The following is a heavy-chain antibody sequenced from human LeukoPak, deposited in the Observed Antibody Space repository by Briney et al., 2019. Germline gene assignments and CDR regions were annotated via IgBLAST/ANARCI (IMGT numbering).Heavy chain of an antibody. CDR2: IFPGDSDA. Sequence: GESLKISCKGSGYNFPSSWIGWVRRMPGKGLEWVGIIFPGDSDARYSPSFEGHVTISVDNSINTAYLQWNSLEASDIAMYYCARSRGGRRDAFDLWGQGTMVTVSS. CDR3: ARSRGGRRDAFDL. V-gene: IGHV5-51*01. D-gene: IGHD1-26*01. CDR1: GYNFPSSW. J-gene: IGHJ3*01.